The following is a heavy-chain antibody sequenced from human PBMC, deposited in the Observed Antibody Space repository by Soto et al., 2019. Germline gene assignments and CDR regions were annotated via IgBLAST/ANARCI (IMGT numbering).Heavy chain of an antibody. Sequence: QVQLVESGGGVVQPGRSLRLSCAASGFTFSSYGMHWVRQAPGKGLEWVAVISYDGSNKYYADSVKGRFTISRDNSKNTLYLQMNSLRAEDTAVYYCAKDFPQQQLVLFYFDYWGQGTLVTVSS. V-gene: IGHV3-30*18. D-gene: IGHD6-13*01. CDR2: ISYDGSNK. J-gene: IGHJ4*02. CDR3: AKDFPQQQLVLFYFDY. CDR1: GFTFSSYG.